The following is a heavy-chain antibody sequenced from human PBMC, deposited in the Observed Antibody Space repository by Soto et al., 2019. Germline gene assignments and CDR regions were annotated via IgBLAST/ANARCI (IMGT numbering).Heavy chain of an antibody. D-gene: IGHD2-2*01. CDR2: ISGSGGST. V-gene: IGHV3-23*01. CDR3: EKAPSTLVNPGDAFDI. CDR1: GFTFSSYA. Sequence: EVQLLESGGGLVQPGGSLRLSCAASGFTFSSYAMSWVRQAPGKGLEWVSAISGSGGSTYYADSVKGRFTISRDNSKNALYLQMNSLRAEDTAVYYCEKAPSTLVNPGDAFDIWGQGTMVTVSS. J-gene: IGHJ3*02.